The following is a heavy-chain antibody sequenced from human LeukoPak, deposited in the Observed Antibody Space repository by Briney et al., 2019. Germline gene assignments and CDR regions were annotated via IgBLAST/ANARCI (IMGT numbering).Heavy chain of an antibody. D-gene: IGHD2-2*01. V-gene: IGHV1-18*01. Sequence: SVKVSCKASGYTFTSYGISWVRQAPGQGLEWMGWISAYNGNTNYAQKLQGRVTMTTDTSTSTAYMELRSLRSDDTAVYYCAGVYCSSTSCYRGGLDYWGQGTLVTVSS. J-gene: IGHJ4*02. CDR1: GYTFTSYG. CDR2: ISAYNGNT. CDR3: AGVYCSSTSCYRGGLDY.